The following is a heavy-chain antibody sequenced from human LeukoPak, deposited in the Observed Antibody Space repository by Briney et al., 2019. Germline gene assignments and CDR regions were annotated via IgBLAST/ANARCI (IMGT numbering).Heavy chain of an antibody. CDR1: GFTFSSYA. CDR3: ARARRDGHNFLGFDY. D-gene: IGHD5-24*01. Sequence: GGSLRLSCAASGFTFSSYAMHWVRQAPGKGLEWVAVISYDGSNKYYAESVKGRFTISRDNSKNTLYLQVSSLRAEDTAVYYCARARRDGHNFLGFDYWGQGTLVTVSS. CDR2: ISYDGSNK. V-gene: IGHV3-30*14. J-gene: IGHJ4*02.